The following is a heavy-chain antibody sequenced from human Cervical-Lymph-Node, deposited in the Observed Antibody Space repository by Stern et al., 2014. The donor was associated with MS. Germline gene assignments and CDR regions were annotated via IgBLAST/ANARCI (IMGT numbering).Heavy chain of an antibody. V-gene: IGHV3-30-3*01. J-gene: IGHJ4*02. CDR2: ISYDGSKK. D-gene: IGHD6-19*01. Sequence: VQLVESGGGVVQPGRSLRLSCAASGFTFSSYAMHWVRQAPGKGLEWVGLISYDGSKKYYADSVKGRFTISRDNSENTVYLQMNSLRAEDTAVYYCARVVAVAGTSFDYWGQGTAVTVSS. CDR1: GFTFSSYA. CDR3: ARVVAVAGTSFDY.